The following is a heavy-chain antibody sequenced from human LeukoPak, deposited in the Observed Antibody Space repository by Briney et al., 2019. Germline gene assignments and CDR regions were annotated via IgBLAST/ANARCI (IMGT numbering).Heavy chain of an antibody. CDR1: GFTFSDAW. J-gene: IGHJ4*02. CDR3: AKAEGYDILTGLDY. Sequence: GGSLRLSCAGSGFTFSDAWMGWVRQAPGKGLEWVSGIGASGGSTYYADSVKGRFTISRDNSKNTLYLQMNSLRTEDTAVYYCAKAEGYDILTGLDYWGQGTLVTVSS. CDR2: IGASGGST. D-gene: IGHD3-9*01. V-gene: IGHV3-23*01.